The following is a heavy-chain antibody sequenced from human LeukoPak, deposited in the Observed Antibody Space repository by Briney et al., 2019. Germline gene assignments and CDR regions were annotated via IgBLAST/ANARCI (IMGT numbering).Heavy chain of an antibody. CDR1: GYTSPFYG. CDR3: ARDPYYSYLDY. CDR2: ISAYNGNT. J-gene: IGHJ4*02. D-gene: IGHD3-10*01. Sequence: ASVKVSCKVSGYTSPFYGITWVRQAPGQGLEWMGWISAYNGNTNYAQKLQGRVTMTTDTSTSTAYMELRSLRSDDTAVYYCARDPYYSYLDYWGQGTLVTVSS. V-gene: IGHV1-18*01.